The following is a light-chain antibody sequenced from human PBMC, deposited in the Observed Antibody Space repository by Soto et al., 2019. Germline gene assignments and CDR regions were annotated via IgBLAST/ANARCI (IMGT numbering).Light chain of an antibody. V-gene: IGLV2-14*03. CDR1: SSDVGGYNY. J-gene: IGLJ3*02. CDR2: DVT. CDR3: TSYTTSSPYLV. Sequence: QSALTQPASVSGSPGQSITISCTGTSSDVGGYNYVSWYQHHPGKAPKLMIYDVTNRPSGVSNRFSGSKSGNTASLTISVLQAEDEDDYYCTSYTTSSPYLVFGGGTKLTVL.